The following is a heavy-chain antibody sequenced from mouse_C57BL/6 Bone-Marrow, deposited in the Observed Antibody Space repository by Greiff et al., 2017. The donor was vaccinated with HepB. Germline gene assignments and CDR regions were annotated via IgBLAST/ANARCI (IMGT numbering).Heavy chain of an antibody. J-gene: IGHJ1*03. D-gene: IGHD1-1*01. CDR2: ISSGGDYI. CDR1: GFTFSSYA. Sequence: EVKVVESGEGLVKPGGSLKLSCAASGFTFSSYAMSWVRQTPEKRLEWVAYISSGGDYIYYADTVKGRFTISRDNARNTLYLQMSSLKSEDTAMYYCTRDREVITTVVVDWYFDVWGTGTTVTVSS. V-gene: IGHV5-9-1*02. CDR3: TRDREVITTVVVDWYFDV.